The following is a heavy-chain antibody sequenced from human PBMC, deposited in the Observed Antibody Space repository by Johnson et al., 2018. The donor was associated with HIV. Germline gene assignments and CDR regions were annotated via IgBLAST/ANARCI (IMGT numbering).Heavy chain of an antibody. CDR3: ARGPGGGEDALDI. CDR2: ISYDGRDA. Sequence: QVQLVESGGGVVQPGRSLRLSCAASGFTFSSYAMHWVRQAPGKGLEWVAVISYDGRDAYYADSVKGRFTISRDNSKNTLYLQMNNLRVEDTAVYYCARGPGGGEDALDIWGQRTMVTVSS. V-gene: IGHV3-30*14. CDR1: GFTFSSYA. D-gene: IGHD3-16*01. J-gene: IGHJ3*02.